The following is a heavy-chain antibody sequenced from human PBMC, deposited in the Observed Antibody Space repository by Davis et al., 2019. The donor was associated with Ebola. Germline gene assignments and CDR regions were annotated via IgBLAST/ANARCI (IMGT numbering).Heavy chain of an antibody. CDR1: AGTFSSYA. Sequence: SVQVSSKASAGTFSSYAISWVRQAPGQGLEWMGGIIPIFGTANYAQKFQGRVTITADESTSTAYMELSSLRSEDTAVYYCASGYCSGGSCSRSPTYWGQGTLVTVSS. V-gene: IGHV1-69*13. CDR3: ASGYCSGGSCSRSPTY. J-gene: IGHJ4*02. D-gene: IGHD2-15*01. CDR2: IIPIFGTA.